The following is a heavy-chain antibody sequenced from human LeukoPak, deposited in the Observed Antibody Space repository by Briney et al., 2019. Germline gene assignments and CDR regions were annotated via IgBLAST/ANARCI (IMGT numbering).Heavy chain of an antibody. CDR3: ASRFGLSIGYWFDP. D-gene: IGHD4/OR15-4a*01. CDR2: INHSGST. V-gene: IGHV4-34*01. CDR1: GGSFSGYY. J-gene: IGHJ5*02. Sequence: PSESLSLTCAVYGGSFSGYYWSWIRQPPGKGMEWIGEINHSGSTNYNPSLKSRVTISVDTSKNQFSLKLSSVTAADTAVYYCASRFGLSIGYWFDPWGEGTLVTVSS.